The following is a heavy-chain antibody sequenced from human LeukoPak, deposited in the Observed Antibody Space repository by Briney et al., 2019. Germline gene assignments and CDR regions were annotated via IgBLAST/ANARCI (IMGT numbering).Heavy chain of an antibody. Sequence: GESLKISCQASGFSFTGYWIGWVRQMPGKGLEWMGILYPGDSDTRYSPSFQGQVTMSAAESTSTAHLQWTTLQASDSAMYYCARHSSTGIDYWGQGTLVTVSS. D-gene: IGHD2-2*01. CDR3: ARHSSTGIDY. CDR1: GFSFTGYW. J-gene: IGHJ4*02. CDR2: LYPGDSDT. V-gene: IGHV5-51*01.